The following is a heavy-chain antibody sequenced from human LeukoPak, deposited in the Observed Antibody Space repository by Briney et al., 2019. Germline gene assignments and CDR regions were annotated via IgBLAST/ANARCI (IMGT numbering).Heavy chain of an antibody. J-gene: IGHJ4*02. Sequence: GGSLRLSCTASGFTFSIYAMSWVRQAPGKGLQWVSSITSSGDGTYYADSVKGRFTISRDNSENMLYLQMNSLRVEDTAVYFCAKDRPNYYGSNGHYYRRDGDYWGQGTLVTVSS. CDR2: ITSSGDGT. V-gene: IGHV3-23*01. D-gene: IGHD3-22*01. CDR3: AKDRPNYYGSNGHYYRRDGDY. CDR1: GFTFSIYA.